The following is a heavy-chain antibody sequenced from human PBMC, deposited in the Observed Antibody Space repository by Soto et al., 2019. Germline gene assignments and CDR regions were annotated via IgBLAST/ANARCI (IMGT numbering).Heavy chain of an antibody. CDR1: GFTFNSYS. CDR3: AREGSAVAGTEGYFDY. J-gene: IGHJ4*02. CDR2: ISSGSRSII. D-gene: IGHD6-19*01. Sequence: GGSLRLSCAASGFTFNSYSMNWVRQAPGKGLEWASYISSGSRSIIYYADSVKGRFTISRDNAKNSLYLQINSLRDEDTAVYYCAREGSAVAGTEGYFDYWGQGTLVTVSS. V-gene: IGHV3-48*02.